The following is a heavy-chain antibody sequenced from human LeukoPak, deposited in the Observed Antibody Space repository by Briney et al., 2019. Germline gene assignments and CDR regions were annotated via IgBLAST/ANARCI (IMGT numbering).Heavy chain of an antibody. CDR3: ARGSSDWLITDS. J-gene: IGHJ4*02. V-gene: IGHV4-61*02. Sequence: SETLSLTCTVSGGSISSGNYYWSWIRQPAGKGLEWIGRIYTSGNTDYNPSLRSRVAISVDTSKNQFSLKVRSVTAADTALYYCARGSSDWLITDSWGQGTLVTVSS. CDR1: GGSISSGNYY. D-gene: IGHD6-19*01. CDR2: IYTSGNT.